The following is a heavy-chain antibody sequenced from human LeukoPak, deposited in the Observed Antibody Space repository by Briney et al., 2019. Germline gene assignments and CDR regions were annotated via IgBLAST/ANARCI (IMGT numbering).Heavy chain of an antibody. V-gene: IGHV1-46*01. CDR1: GYTFTSYY. CDR3: ARELGYCSGGSCYYHYYYYGMDV. CDR2: INPSGGST. Sequence: ASVKVSCKASGYTFTSYYMHWVRQAPGQGLEWMGIINPSGGSTSYAQKFQGRVTMTRDTSTSTVCMELSSLRSEDTAVYYCARELGYCSGGSCYYHYYYYGMDVWGQGTTVTVSS. D-gene: IGHD2-15*01. J-gene: IGHJ6*02.